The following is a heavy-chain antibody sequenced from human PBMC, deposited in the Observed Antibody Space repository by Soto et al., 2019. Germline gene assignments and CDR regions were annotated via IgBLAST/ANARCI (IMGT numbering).Heavy chain of an antibody. CDR1: GVTFTSSA. CDR2: IVVGSGNT. CDR3: APLFYDSSGYIFDY. D-gene: IGHD3-22*01. J-gene: IGHJ4*02. Sequence: SVKVSCKASGVTFTSSAVQWVRQARGQRLEWIGWIVVGSGNTNYAQKFQERVTITRDMSTSTAYMELSSLRSEDTAMYYCAPLFYDSSGYIFDYWGQGTLVTVSS. V-gene: IGHV1-58*01.